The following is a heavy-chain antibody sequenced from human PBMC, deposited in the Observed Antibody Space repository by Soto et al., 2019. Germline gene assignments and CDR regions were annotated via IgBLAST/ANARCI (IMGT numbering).Heavy chain of an antibody. CDR3: ASDRSSGGSRNWFDP. CDR2: ISAYNGNT. Sequence: QVQLVQSGAEVKKPGASVKVSCKASGYTFTSYGISGVRQAPGQGLEWMGWISAYNGNTNYAQKLQGRVTMTTDTSTSTAYRELRSLRSDDTAVYYCASDRSSGGSRNWFDPWGQGTLVTVAS. CDR1: GYTFTSYG. J-gene: IGHJ5*02. V-gene: IGHV1-18*01. D-gene: IGHD2-15*01.